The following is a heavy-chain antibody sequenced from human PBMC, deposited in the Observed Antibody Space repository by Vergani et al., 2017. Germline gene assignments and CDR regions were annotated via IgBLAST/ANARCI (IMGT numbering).Heavy chain of an antibody. D-gene: IGHD4-23*01. CDR1: GFTFSGSA. Sequence: EVQLVESGGGLVQPGGSLKLSCAASGFTFSGSAMHWVRQASGKGLEWVGRIRSKANSYATAYAASVKGRFTISRDDSKNTAYLQMNSLKTEDTAVYYCARGWDYGGNLGYWYFDLWGRGTLVTVSS. J-gene: IGHJ2*01. V-gene: IGHV3-73*02. CDR2: IRSKANSYAT. CDR3: ARGWDYGGNLGYWYFDL.